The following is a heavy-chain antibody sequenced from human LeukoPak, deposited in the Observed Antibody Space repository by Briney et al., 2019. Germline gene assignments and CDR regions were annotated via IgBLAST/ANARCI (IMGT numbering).Heavy chain of an antibody. CDR3: AREARIAARPNYYYYMDV. D-gene: IGHD6-6*01. J-gene: IGHJ6*03. CDR2: IIPIFCTA. Sequence: SVKVSCKASGGTFSSYAISWVRQAPGQGLEWMGGIIPIFCTANYAQKFQGRVTITADESTSTAYMELSSLRSEDTAVYYCAREARIAARPNYYYYMDVWGKGTTVTVSS. V-gene: IGHV1-69*13. CDR1: GGTFSSYA.